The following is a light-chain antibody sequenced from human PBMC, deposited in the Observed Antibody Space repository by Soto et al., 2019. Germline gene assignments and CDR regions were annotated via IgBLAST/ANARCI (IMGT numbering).Light chain of an antibody. CDR1: QSVSSSY. V-gene: IGKV3-20*01. CDR2: GAS. J-gene: IGKJ2*01. Sequence: EIVLTQSPGTLSLSPGERATLSCRASQSVSSSYLVWYQQKPGQALRLLIYGASSRATGIPDRFSGSGSGKDFALTISRLEPEDFAVYYCQQYSASPSTFGQGTKLEIK. CDR3: QQYSASPST.